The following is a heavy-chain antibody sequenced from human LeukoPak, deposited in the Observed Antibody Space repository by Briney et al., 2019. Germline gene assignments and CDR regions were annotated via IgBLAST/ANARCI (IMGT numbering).Heavy chain of an antibody. CDR3: AREFTRGWIDF. CDR1: GFTFSYFG. CDR2: ISSSGTYI. D-gene: IGHD6-19*01. V-gene: IGHV3-21*01. Sequence: GGSLRLSCVASGFTFSYFGMNWVRQAPGEGLEWVSSISSSGTYIYSTDSVKGRFTISRDNAKNSLYLLMNSLRAEDTAVYYCAREFTRGWIDFWGQGTLVTVSS. J-gene: IGHJ4*02.